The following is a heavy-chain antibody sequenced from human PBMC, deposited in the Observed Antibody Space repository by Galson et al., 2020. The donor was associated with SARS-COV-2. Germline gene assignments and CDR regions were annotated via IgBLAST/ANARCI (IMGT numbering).Heavy chain of an antibody. D-gene: IGHD6-13*01. CDR1: GDSVTNPNW. J-gene: IGHJ5*02. V-gene: IGHV4-4*02. CDR3: AREWGQQMIVAP. CDR2: ISDTGTT. Sequence: SETLSLTCAVSGDSVTNPNWWTWVRQSPDKGLEWIGEISDTGTTNYNPSLKSRVTMSLDQSKNQFSLRLTSVSDADTAIYYCAREWGQQMIVAPCAQGTLVTVS.